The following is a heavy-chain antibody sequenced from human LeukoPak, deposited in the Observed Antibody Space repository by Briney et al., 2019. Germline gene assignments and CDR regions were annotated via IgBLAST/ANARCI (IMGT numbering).Heavy chain of an antibody. CDR1: GFNFDDYG. J-gene: IGHJ4*02. CDR2: INGNGGST. V-gene: IGHV3-20*04. CDR3: ARDLSSSWYGIDY. D-gene: IGHD6-13*01. Sequence: GGSLRLSCAVSGFNFDDYGMSWVRQAPGKGLEWVSGINGNGGSTGYADSVKGRFTISRDNVKNSLYLQMNSLRAEDTAVYYCARDLSSSWYGIDYWGQGTLVTVSS.